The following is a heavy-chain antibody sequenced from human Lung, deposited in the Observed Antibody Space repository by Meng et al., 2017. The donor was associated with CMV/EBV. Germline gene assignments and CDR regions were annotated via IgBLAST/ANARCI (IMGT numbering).Heavy chain of an antibody. CDR1: GGSVSSGSYY. D-gene: IGHD6-13*01. CDR3: AMGQLLVAGY. Sequence: XSXTLXCTVSGGSVSSGSYYWSWIRQPPGKGLEWIGYIYYSGSTNYNPTLKSRVTISVDTSKNQFSLKLSSVTAADMAVYYWAMGQLLVAGYWGQGNLVTVSS. J-gene: IGHJ4*02. CDR2: IYYSGST. V-gene: IGHV4-61*01.